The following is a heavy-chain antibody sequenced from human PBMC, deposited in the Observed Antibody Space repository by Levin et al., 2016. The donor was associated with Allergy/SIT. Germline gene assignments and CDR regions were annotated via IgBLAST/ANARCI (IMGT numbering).Heavy chain of an antibody. CDR3: AKDLVVVVAATPPRNTRTVDY. D-gene: IGHD2-15*01. Sequence: WIRQPPGKGLEWVSAISGSGGSTYYADSVKGRFTISRDNSKNTLYLQMNSLRAEDTAVYYCAKDLVVVVAATPPRNTRTVDYWGQGTLVTVSS. CDR2: ISGSGGST. J-gene: IGHJ4*02. V-gene: IGHV3-23*01.